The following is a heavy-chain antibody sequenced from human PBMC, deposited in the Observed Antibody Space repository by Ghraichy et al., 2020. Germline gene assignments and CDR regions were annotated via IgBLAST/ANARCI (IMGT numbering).Heavy chain of an antibody. CDR1: GFTFSNYG. Sequence: SLRLSCAASGFTFSNYGMHWVRHAPGQGLEWVAVISYDGSKKYYADSVKGRFTLSRDNSKNTLYVQMNSLRVEDTAVYYCAKDLSGSAVDYWGQGTLVTVYS. D-gene: IGHD6-19*01. CDR3: AKDLSGSAVDY. V-gene: IGHV3-30*18. CDR2: ISYDGSKK. J-gene: IGHJ4*02.